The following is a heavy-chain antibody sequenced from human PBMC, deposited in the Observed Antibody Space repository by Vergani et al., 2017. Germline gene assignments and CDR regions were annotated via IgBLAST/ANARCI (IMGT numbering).Heavy chain of an antibody. D-gene: IGHD3/OR15-3a*01. Sequence: QVQLVQSGAEVKKPGASVKVSCKASGYTFTSYGISWVRQAPGQGLEWMGWISAYNGNTNYAQKLQGRVTITADESTSTAYMELSSLRSEDTAVYYCARSVGQQYFDYWGQGTLVTVSS. J-gene: IGHJ4*02. CDR1: GYTFTSYG. CDR2: ISAYNGNT. CDR3: ARSVGQQYFDY. V-gene: IGHV1-18*01.